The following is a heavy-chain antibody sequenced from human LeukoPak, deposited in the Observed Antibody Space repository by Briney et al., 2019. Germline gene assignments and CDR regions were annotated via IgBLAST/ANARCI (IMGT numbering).Heavy chain of an antibody. J-gene: IGHJ5*02. D-gene: IGHD5-18*01. CDR2: IWDDGSTK. Sequence: GGSLRLSCAASGFTFSSFGMHWVRQAPGKGLEWVAVIWDDGSTKIYADSVKGRFTISRDNSKNMLYLQMNSLRVEDTAVYCCAKDAETVMENWFDPWGQGTLVTVSS. CDR1: GFTFSSFG. V-gene: IGHV3-33*06. CDR3: AKDAETVMENWFDP.